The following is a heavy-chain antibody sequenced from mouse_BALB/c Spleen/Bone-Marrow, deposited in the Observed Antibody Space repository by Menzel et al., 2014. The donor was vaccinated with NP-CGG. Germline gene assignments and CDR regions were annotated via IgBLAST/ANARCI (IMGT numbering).Heavy chain of an antibody. Sequence: VQVVESGAELVRPGTSVKVSCKASGYAFTTYLIEWLKPRPFPCLSLIGVINPVSGSSNNNEKFKGKATLTADKSSSTAYRQLSSLTSDDSEVEGGEREKKVKDDCDYWGQGTTRTVSS. CDR2: INPVSGSS. CDR1: GYAFTTYL. V-gene: IGHV1-54*01. J-gene: IGHJ2*01. CDR3: EREKKVKDDCDY. D-gene: IGHD1-3*01.